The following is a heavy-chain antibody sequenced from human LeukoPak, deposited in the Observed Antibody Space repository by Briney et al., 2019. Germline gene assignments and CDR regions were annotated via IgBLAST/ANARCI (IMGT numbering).Heavy chain of an antibody. CDR3: ARDLGRWLVLDY. Sequence: GGSLRLSCAASGFTFSSYGMHWVRQAPGKGLEWVAVIWYDGSNKYYADSVKGRFTISRDNSKNTLYLQMNSPRAEDTAVYYCARDLGRWLVLDYWGQGTLVTVSS. J-gene: IGHJ4*02. CDR1: GFTFSSYG. D-gene: IGHD6-19*01. V-gene: IGHV3-33*01. CDR2: IWYDGSNK.